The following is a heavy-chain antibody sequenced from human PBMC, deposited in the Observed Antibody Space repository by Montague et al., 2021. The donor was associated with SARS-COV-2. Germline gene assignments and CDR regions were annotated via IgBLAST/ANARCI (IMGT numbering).Heavy chain of an antibody. V-gene: IGHV4-59*01. Sequence: SETLSLTCTVSGGSISSYYWSWIRQPPGKGLEWIGYIYYSGSTNYNPSLKSRVTISLDTSKNQFSLKLNSVTAADTAVYYCARRSYSEDAFDIWGQGTMVTVSS. J-gene: IGHJ3*02. D-gene: IGHD1-26*01. CDR3: ARRSYSEDAFDI. CDR1: GGSISSYY. CDR2: IYYSGST.